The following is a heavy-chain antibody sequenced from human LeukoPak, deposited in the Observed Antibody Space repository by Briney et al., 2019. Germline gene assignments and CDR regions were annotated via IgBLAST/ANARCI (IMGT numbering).Heavy chain of an antibody. CDR3: ARDLMLYLDL. CDR1: GFSFTTFG. CDR2: ISYHGTEK. V-gene: IGHV3-30*03. Sequence: GGSLRLSCAASGFSFTTFGMHWLRQAPGKGLEWVAVISYHGTEKYYADSVKGRFTISRDTSNDTLYLQMNSLRAEDTAVYYCARDLMLYLDLWGRGTLVTVSS. D-gene: IGHD3-10*02. J-gene: IGHJ2*01.